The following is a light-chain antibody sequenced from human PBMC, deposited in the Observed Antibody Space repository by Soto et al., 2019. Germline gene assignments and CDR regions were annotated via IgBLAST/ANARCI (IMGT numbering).Light chain of an antibody. CDR2: AAS. J-gene: IGKJ2*01. V-gene: IGKV1-39*01. CDR1: QNIVSY. Sequence: DIQMTQYPHSLSASVGDRVTITCRARQNIVSYLNWYQQKQGEAPNLLVYAASSIQSGVPSRFSGSGSRTDFTLAISPLQPEHFATYYRQKTLSRPYSLGQGNKLPI. CDR3: QKTLSRPYS.